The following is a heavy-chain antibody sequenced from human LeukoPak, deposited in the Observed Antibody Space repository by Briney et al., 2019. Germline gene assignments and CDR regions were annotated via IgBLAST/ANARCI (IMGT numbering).Heavy chain of an antibody. D-gene: IGHD5-24*01. CDR1: GYTFTGYY. V-gene: IGHV1/OR15-2*02. J-gene: IGHJ4*02. Sequence: ASVKVSCRASGYTFTGYYMHWVRQAPGQGLEWMASINTYNGNTNFAQKFQGRVTMTTDTSTSTAYMELRSLQSDDTAVYYCARDRRGYNRGDYFDYWGQGTLVTVSS. CDR3: ARDRRGYNRGDYFDY. CDR2: INTYNGNT.